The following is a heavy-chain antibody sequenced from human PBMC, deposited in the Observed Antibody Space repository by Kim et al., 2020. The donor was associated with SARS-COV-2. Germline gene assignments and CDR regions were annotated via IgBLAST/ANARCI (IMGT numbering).Heavy chain of an antibody. D-gene: IGHD2-21*02. J-gene: IGHJ4*02. CDR3: ATRALWVVTRGSFDY. V-gene: IGHV3-23*01. Sequence: DSVKGRFTISRDKSKNTRYLQMNSLRAEDTAVYYCATRALWVVTRGSFDYWGQGTLVTVSS.